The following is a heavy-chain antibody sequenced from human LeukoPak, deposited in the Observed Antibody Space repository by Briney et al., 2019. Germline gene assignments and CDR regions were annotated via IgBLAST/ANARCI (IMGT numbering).Heavy chain of an antibody. CDR3: ARRVPLVYSYGCSFDY. V-gene: IGHV4-34*01. CDR1: GGSFSGYY. D-gene: IGHD5-18*01. CDR2: INHSGST. J-gene: IGHJ4*02. Sequence: SETLSLTCAVYGGSFSGYYWSWIRQPPGKGLEWIGEINHSGSTNYNPSLKSRVTISVDTSKNQFSLKLSSVTAADTAVYYCARRVPLVYSYGCSFDYWGQGTLVTVSS.